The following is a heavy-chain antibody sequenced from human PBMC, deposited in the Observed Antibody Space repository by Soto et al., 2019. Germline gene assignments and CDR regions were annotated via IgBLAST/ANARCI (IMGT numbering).Heavy chain of an antibody. CDR3: ARDLTRITMIVVVQPGLDY. Sequence: GGSLRLSCAASGLPFSSYAMHWVRQAPGKGLEWVAVISYDGSNKYYADSVKGRFTISRDNSKNTLYLQMNSLRAEDTAVYYCARDLTRITMIVVVQPGLDYWGQGTLVTVSS. V-gene: IGHV3-30-3*01. D-gene: IGHD3-22*01. J-gene: IGHJ4*02. CDR2: ISYDGSNK. CDR1: GLPFSSYA.